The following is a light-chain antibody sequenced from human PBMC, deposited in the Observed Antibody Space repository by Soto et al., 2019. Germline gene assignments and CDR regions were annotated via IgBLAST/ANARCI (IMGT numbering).Light chain of an antibody. J-gene: IGLJ1*01. CDR2: EVS. CDR3: SSYTSMTTLV. CDR1: GSDVGGFNY. Sequence: QSVLTQPASVSGSPGQSITISCTGTGSDVGGFNYVSWYQHHPGKAPKLIIFEVSNRPSGVSSRFSGSKSGNSASLTISGLQAEDEADYFCSSYTSMTTLVFGTGTKVTVL. V-gene: IGLV2-14*01.